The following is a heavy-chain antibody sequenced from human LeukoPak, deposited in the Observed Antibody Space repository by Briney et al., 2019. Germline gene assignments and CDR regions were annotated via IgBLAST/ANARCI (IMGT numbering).Heavy chain of an antibody. CDR3: ARSSYSSSSSV. D-gene: IGHD6-6*01. CDR1: GFTFSGFW. Sequence: GGSLRLSCAVSGFTFSGFWMSWSRQAPGKGLEWVASINSDGSEGYYADVVKGRFTISRDNAKNSLYLQINSLRAEDTAVYYCARSSYSSSSSVWGQGTMVTVS. J-gene: IGHJ3*01. V-gene: IGHV3-7*03. CDR2: INSDGSEG.